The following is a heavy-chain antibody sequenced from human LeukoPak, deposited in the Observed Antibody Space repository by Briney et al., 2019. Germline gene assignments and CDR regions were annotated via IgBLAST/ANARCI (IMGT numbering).Heavy chain of an antibody. D-gene: IGHD3-10*01. CDR3: ARLAVAVRGVIVANFDY. CDR1: GGSISSYY. J-gene: IGHJ4*02. CDR2: INHSGST. V-gene: IGHV4-34*01. Sequence: SETLSLTCTVSGGSISSYYWSWIRQPPGKGLEWIGEINHSGSTNYNPSLKSRVTISVDTSKNQFSLKLSSVTAADTAVYYCARLAVAVRGVIVANFDYWGQGTLVTVSS.